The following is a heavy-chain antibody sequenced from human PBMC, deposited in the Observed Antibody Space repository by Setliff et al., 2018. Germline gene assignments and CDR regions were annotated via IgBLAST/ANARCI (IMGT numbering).Heavy chain of an antibody. Sequence: PSETLSLTCTVSGGSISSGSDYWAWIRQPPGKGLEWLGTVYHSGGIYYNPSLKSRVTMSVDTSKNLFSLKLNSVTAADTALYYCARHVKVATEYFDCWGQGTLVTVSS. CDR2: VYHSGGI. D-gene: IGHD5-12*01. CDR3: ARHVKVATEYFDC. J-gene: IGHJ4*02. V-gene: IGHV4-39*01. CDR1: GGSISSGSDY.